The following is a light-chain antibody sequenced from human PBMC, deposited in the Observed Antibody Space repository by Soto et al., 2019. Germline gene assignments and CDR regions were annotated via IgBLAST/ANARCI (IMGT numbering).Light chain of an antibody. Sequence: IGLTHSPGTLAFSPGGIATLSFRASQSVSSSYLAWYQHKPGQAPRLLIYGASSRATGIPDRFSGSGSGTDFTLTLRTLQPDDFAVPYCQQYRTSPWTFGQGTKVDIK. V-gene: IGKV3-20*01. CDR2: GAS. CDR1: QSVSSSY. CDR3: QQYRTSPWT. J-gene: IGKJ1*01.